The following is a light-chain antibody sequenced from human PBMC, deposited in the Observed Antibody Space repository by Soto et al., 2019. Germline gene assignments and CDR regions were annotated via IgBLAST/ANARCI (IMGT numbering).Light chain of an antibody. V-gene: IGKV1-8*01. J-gene: IGKJ1*01. CDR3: QQSYSSSWT. CDR1: QGISSY. Sequence: AIRMTQSPSAFSASTGDRVTITCRASQGISSYLAWYQQKPGKAHTLLIYAASTLHSGVPSRFSGSGSGTDFTLTIRFLQAEDFATYYCQQSYSSSWTFGQGTKVESK. CDR2: AAS.